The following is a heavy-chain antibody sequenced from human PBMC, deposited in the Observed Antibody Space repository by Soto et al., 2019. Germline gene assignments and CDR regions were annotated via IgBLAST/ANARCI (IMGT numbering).Heavy chain of an antibody. CDR2: IRSKAYGGTT. D-gene: IGHD3-22*01. CDR3: TRESLYYYDSSGY. CDR1: GFTFGDYA. J-gene: IGHJ4*02. V-gene: IGHV3-49*04. Sequence: GGSLRLSCTASGFTFGDYAMSWVRQAPGKGLEWVGFIRSKAYGGTTEYAAPVKGRFTISKDDSKSIAYLQMNSLKTEDTAVYYCTRESLYYYDSSGYWGQGTLVTVS.